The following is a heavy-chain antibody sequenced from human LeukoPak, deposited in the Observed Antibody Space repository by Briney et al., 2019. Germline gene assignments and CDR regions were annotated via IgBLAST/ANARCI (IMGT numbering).Heavy chain of an antibody. CDR1: GGSISSYY. D-gene: IGHD6-19*01. V-gene: IGHV4-59*01. CDR2: IYYSGST. Sequence: SETLSLTCTVSGGSISSYYWSWIRQPPGKGLEWIGYIYYSGSTNYNPSLKSRVTISVDTSKNQLSLKLSSVTAADTAVYYCARPGYSSGWYLGGTDAFDIWGQGTMVTVSS. J-gene: IGHJ3*02. CDR3: ARPGYSSGWYLGGTDAFDI.